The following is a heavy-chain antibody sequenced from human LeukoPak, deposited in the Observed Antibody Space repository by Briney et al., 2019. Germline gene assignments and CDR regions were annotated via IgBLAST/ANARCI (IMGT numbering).Heavy chain of an antibody. CDR3: ARDLDYDSSGYPGAFDI. CDR2: IYSGGST. J-gene: IGHJ3*02. D-gene: IGHD3-22*01. Sequence: GGSLRLSCAASGFTVSSSYMSWVRQAPGKGLEWVSVIYSGGSTYYADSVKGRFTISRDNSKNTLYLQMNSLRAEDTAVYYCARDLDYDSSGYPGAFDIWGQGTMVTVSS. CDR1: GFTVSSSY. V-gene: IGHV3-53*01.